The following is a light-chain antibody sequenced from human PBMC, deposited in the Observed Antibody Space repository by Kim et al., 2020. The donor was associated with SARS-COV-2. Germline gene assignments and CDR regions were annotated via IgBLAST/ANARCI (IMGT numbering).Light chain of an antibody. J-gene: IGKJ4*01. V-gene: IGKV1-5*03. CDR1: QSISTW. CDR2: KAS. CDR3: QQYNSYVT. Sequence: DIQMTQSPSTLSASVGDRVTITCWASQSISTWLAWYQQKPGKAPKLLIYKASNLQTGVPSRFSGSGAGTEFTLTISSLQPDDFATYYCQQYNSYVTFGGGTKVDIK.